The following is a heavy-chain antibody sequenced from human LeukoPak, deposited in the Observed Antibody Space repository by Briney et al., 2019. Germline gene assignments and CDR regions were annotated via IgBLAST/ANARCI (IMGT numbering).Heavy chain of an antibody. V-gene: IGHV3-20*01. Sequence: GGSLRLSCIPSGFTFDDYGMRWVHQAPGGGLEWVSGINWNGDSPGYADSVKGRFTISRDNAKNSLYLQMNSLRAEDTAFYHCARDLTASYYYMDVWGKGTTVTVSS. D-gene: IGHD1-14*01. J-gene: IGHJ6*03. CDR2: INWNGDSP. CDR3: ARDLTASYYYMDV. CDR1: GFTFDDYG.